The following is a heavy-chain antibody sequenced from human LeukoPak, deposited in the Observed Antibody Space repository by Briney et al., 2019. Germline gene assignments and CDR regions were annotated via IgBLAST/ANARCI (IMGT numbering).Heavy chain of an antibody. CDR3: ARIYGSGSYFRYMDV. Sequence: LSLTCIVSGGSISSYYMSWIRQAPGKGLEWVSYISSSGSTIYYADSVKGRFTISRDNAKNSLYLQMNSLRAEDTAVYYCARIYGSGSYFRYMDVWGKGTTVTVSS. CDR2: ISSSGSTI. CDR1: GGSISSYY. J-gene: IGHJ6*03. V-gene: IGHV3-11*04. D-gene: IGHD3-10*01.